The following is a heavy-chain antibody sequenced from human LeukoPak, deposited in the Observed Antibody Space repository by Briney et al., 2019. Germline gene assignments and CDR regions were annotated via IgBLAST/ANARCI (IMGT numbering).Heavy chain of an antibody. Sequence: GGSLRLSCAASGFTFSSYAMSWDRQAPGKGLEWVSAISGSGGSTYYADSVKGRFTISRDNSKNTLYLQMNSLRAEDTAVYYCAKAPRGWLQLTAFDIWGQGTMVTVSS. D-gene: IGHD5-24*01. CDR3: AKAPRGWLQLTAFDI. V-gene: IGHV3-23*01. J-gene: IGHJ3*02. CDR1: GFTFSSYA. CDR2: ISGSGGST.